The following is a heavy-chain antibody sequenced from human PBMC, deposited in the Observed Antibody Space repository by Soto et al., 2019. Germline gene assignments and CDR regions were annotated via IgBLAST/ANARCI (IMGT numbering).Heavy chain of an antibody. CDR3: ARDTGYDHDAFDI. Sequence: QVQLVQSGAEVKKPGASVKVSCKASGYSFITSYYMHWVRQGPGQGLEWMGIINPTGSMTKYSQRFQGRLTMTRDTSTSTDYMELTTLTSEDTAVYFCARDTGYDHDAFDIWGQGTMVTVSS. CDR2: INPTGSMT. V-gene: IGHV1-46*01. J-gene: IGHJ3*02. CDR1: GYSFITSYY. D-gene: IGHD5-12*01.